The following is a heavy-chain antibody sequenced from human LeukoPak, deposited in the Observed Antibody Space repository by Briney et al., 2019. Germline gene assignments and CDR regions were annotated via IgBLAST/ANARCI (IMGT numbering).Heavy chain of an antibody. CDR3: AREYCTNGVCYTNYFDY. Sequence: GGSLRLSCAASGFTFSRHWMNWVRQAPGKGLEWVANMKPDGSEKYYVDSVKGRFTISRDNAKNSLYLQMNSLRAEDTAVYYCAREYCTNGVCYTNYFDYWGQGTLVTVSS. CDR2: MKPDGSEK. D-gene: IGHD2-8*01. V-gene: IGHV3-7*01. J-gene: IGHJ4*02. CDR1: GFTFSRHW.